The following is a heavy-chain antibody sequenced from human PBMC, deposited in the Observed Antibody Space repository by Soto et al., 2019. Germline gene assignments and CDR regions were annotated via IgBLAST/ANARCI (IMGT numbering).Heavy chain of an antibody. CDR1: GGSISSGGYY. Sequence: PSETLSLTCTVSGGSISSGGYYRSWIRQHPGKGLEWIGYIYYSGSTYYNPSLKSRVTISVDTSKNQFSLKLSSVTAADTAVYYCARVQYYGSGSPNWFDPWGQGTLVTVSS. J-gene: IGHJ5*02. D-gene: IGHD3-10*01. CDR2: IYYSGST. CDR3: ARVQYYGSGSPNWFDP. V-gene: IGHV4-31*03.